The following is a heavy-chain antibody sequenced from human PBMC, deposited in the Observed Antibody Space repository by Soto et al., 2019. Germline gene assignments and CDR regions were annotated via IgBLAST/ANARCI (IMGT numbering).Heavy chain of an antibody. CDR2: IGTAGDT. V-gene: IGHV3-13*01. CDR1: GFTFNNYD. CDR3: ARAYGSSHFDY. D-gene: IGHD6-6*01. J-gene: IGHJ4*02. Sequence: PGGSLRLSCAASGFTFNNYDMRWVRQTTGKGLEWVSAIGTAGDTYYPGSVKGRFTISRENAKNSLYLQMNSPRAGDTAVYYCARAYGSSHFDYWGQGTLVTVSS.